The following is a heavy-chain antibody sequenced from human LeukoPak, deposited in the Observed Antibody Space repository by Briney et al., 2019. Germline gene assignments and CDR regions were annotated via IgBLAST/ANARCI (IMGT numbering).Heavy chain of an antibody. CDR2: ISSSSSTI. CDR1: GFTFSSYS. Sequence: PGGSLRLSCAASGFTFSSYSMNWVRQAPGKGLEWVSYISSSSSTIYYADSVKDRFTISRDNAKNSLYLQMNSLRAEDTAVYYCARVNPDYYDSSGYRYAFDIWGQGTMVTVSS. CDR3: ARVNPDYYDSSGYRYAFDI. J-gene: IGHJ3*02. D-gene: IGHD3-22*01. V-gene: IGHV3-48*01.